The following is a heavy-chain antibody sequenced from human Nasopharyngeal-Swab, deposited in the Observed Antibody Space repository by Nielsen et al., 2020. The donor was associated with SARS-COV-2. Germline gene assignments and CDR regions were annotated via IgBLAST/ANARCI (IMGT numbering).Heavy chain of an antibody. V-gene: IGHV3-74*01. CDR3: ARDKVVVVPAAIYYYGMDV. CDR2: INSDGSST. J-gene: IGHJ6*02. CDR1: GFTFSSYW. D-gene: IGHD2-2*01. Sequence: GESLPISCAASGFTFSSYWMHWVRQAPGKGLVWVSRINSDGSSTSYADSVKGRFTISRDNAKNTLYLQMNSLRAEDTAVYYCARDKVVVVPAAIYYYGMDVWGQGTTVTVSS.